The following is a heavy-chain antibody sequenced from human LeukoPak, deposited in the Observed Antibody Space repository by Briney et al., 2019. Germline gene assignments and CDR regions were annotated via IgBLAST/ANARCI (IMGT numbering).Heavy chain of an antibody. CDR3: ARHLGVYSGSYQVLDY. J-gene: IGHJ4*02. D-gene: IGHD1-26*01. CDR1: GYSFTSYW. V-gene: IGHV5-51*01. CDR2: IYPGDSDT. Sequence: GESLKISCKGSGYSFTSYWIGWVRQMPGKGLEWMGIIYPGDSDTRYSPSFQGQVTISADKSISTAYLQWSSLKASDTAMYYCARHLGVYSGSYQVLDYWDQGTLVTVSS.